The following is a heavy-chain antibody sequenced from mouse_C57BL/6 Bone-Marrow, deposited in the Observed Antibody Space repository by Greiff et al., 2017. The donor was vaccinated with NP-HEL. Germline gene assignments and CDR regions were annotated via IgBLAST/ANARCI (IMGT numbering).Heavy chain of an antibody. J-gene: IGHJ1*03. V-gene: IGHV1-69*01. CDR3: ARWGGWHWYFDV. CDR1: GYTFTSYW. CDR2: IDPSDSYT. Sequence: QVQLQQPGAELVMPGASVKLSCKASGYTFTSYWMHWVKQRPGQGLEWIGEIDPSDSYTNYNQKFKGKSTLTVDKSSSTAYMQLSSLTSEDSAVYYCARWGGWHWYFDVWGTGTTVTVSS.